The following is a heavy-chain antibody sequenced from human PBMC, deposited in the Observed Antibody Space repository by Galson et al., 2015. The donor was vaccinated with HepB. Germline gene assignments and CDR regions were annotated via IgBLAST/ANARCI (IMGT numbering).Heavy chain of an antibody. V-gene: IGHV3-7*01. Sequence: STRLPCPATGSTLSTLAMGWARPAPGKGLEWVAYINQDGGARFYVDSVRGRFTISRDNADDLLYLQMNSLRVEDTAVYYCARWSLAFDFWGQGTMLTVSS. CDR3: ARWSLAFDF. CDR1: GSTLSTLA. J-gene: IGHJ3*01. CDR2: INQDGGAR.